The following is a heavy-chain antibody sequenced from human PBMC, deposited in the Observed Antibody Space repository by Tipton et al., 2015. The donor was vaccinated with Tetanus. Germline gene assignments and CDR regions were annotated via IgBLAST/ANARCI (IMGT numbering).Heavy chain of an antibody. V-gene: IGHV3-11*01. CDR2: ISSSGSTI. CDR1: GFTFSDYY. Sequence: SLRLSCAASGFTFSDYYMSWIRQAPGKGLEWVSYISSSGSTIYYADSVKGRFTISRDNAKNSLYLQMNSLRAKDTAVYYCARDLGSGGDPLLVFDYWGQGTLVTVSS. D-gene: IGHD2/OR15-2a*01. CDR3: ARDLGSGGDPLLVFDY. J-gene: IGHJ4*02.